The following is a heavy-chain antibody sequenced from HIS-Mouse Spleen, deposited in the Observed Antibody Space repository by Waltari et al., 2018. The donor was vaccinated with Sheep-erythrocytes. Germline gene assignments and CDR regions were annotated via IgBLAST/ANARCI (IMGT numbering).Heavy chain of an antibody. V-gene: IGHV3-53*01. CDR3: ARGHPDYGDYDAFDI. CDR1: GFTVSSNY. J-gene: IGHJ3*02. CDR2: IYSGGIT. D-gene: IGHD4-17*01. Sequence: EVQLVESGGGLIQPGGSLRLSCAASGFTVSSNYMSWVRQAPGKGLEWVSVIYSGGITYDADSVKGRFTISRDNSKNTLYLQMNSLRAEDTAVYYCARGHPDYGDYDAFDIWGQGTMVTVSS.